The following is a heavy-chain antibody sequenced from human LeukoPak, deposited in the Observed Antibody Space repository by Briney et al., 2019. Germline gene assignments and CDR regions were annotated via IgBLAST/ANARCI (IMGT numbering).Heavy chain of an antibody. CDR2: INESGST. J-gene: IGHJ4*02. V-gene: IGHV4-34*01. Sequence: SETLSLTCGVSGGSFSGYYWSWIRQSPGKGLEWIGEINESGSTDYNPSLKSRVTISVDTSKNQFSLKLSSVTAADTAVYYCASLRLGELSLPGPFDYWGQGTLVTVSS. CDR3: ASLRLGELSLPGPFDY. D-gene: IGHD3-16*02. CDR1: GGSFSGYY.